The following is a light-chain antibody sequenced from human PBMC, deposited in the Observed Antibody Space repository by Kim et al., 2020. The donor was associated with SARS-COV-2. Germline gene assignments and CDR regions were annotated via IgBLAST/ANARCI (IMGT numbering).Light chain of an antibody. V-gene: IGLV2-23*02. J-gene: IGLJ3*02. CDR3: CSYAGGSTWV. Sequence: QSALTQAASVSGSPGQSITISCTGSITDLGSYNQLSWFQQHPGKAPKLIIYGVTKRPSGVSSRFSGSKSGSTASLTISGLQAEDEAEYYCCSYAGGSTWVFGGGTKVTVL. CDR1: ITDLGSYNQ. CDR2: GVT.